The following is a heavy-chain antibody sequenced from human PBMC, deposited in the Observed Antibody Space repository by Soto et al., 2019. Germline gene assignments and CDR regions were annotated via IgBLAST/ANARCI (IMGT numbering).Heavy chain of an antibody. CDR3: ARVHYDFWSGYPIYYYYYMDV. V-gene: IGHV3-66*01. D-gene: IGHD3-3*01. J-gene: IGHJ6*03. Sequence: GGSLRLSCAASGFTVSSNYMSWVRQAPGKGLEWVSVIYSGGSTYYADSVKGRFTISRDNSKNTLYLQMNSLRAEDTAVYYCARVHYDFWSGYPIYYYYYMDVWGKGTTVTVSS. CDR2: IYSGGST. CDR1: GFTVSSNY.